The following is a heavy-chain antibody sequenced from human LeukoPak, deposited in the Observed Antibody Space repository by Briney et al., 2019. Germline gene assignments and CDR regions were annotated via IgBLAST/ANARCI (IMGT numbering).Heavy chain of an antibody. CDR2: IYTSGST. V-gene: IGHV4-4*07. CDR3: ARGPLSPPENWFDP. Sequence: PSETLSLTCTVSGGSISSYYWSWIRQPAGKGLEWIGRIYTSGSTNYNPSLKSRVTMSVDTSKNQFSLKLSSVTAADTAAYYCARGPLSPPENWFDPWGQGTLVTVSS. CDR1: GGSISSYY. J-gene: IGHJ5*02. D-gene: IGHD3-10*01.